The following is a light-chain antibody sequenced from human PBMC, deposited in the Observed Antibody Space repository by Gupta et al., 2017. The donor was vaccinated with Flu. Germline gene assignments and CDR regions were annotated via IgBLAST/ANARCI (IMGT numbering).Light chain of an antibody. CDR3: SSHAGRVTWV. CDR1: SNDVGGYAR. CDR2: DVT. Sequence: QSAPTQPRSVSGXPGQSVTISCTGTSNDVGGYARVSWYKQRPGKAPKLILYDVTERPSGVPDRFSGSKSGNTASLTISGLQADDEADYYCSSHAGRVTWVFGTGTTVTVL. V-gene: IGLV2-11*01. J-gene: IGLJ1*01.